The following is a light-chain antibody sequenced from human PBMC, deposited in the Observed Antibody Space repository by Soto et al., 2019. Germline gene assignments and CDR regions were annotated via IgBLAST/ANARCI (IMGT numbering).Light chain of an antibody. CDR2: GAS. CDR3: QQYDSLFT. J-gene: IGKJ3*01. V-gene: IGKV3-20*01. Sequence: EIVLTQSPGTLSLSPGERATLSCRASQSVSSNYLAWYQQKPGQAPRLLIYGASSRATGIPDRFIGSGSGTDFTFTISRLEPEDFAVYYCQQYDSLFTFGPGTKVDIK. CDR1: QSVSSNY.